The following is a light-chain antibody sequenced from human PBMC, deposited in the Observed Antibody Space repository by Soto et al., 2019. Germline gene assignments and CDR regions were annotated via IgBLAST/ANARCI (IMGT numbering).Light chain of an antibody. Sequence: QSALTQPASVSGSPGQSITISCTGTSSDVGGYNYVSWYQQHPGKAPKLMIYDVSNRPSGVSNRFSGSKSGNTASLTISGLQAEDEADYYFSSYTSSSTYFFGTGTKLTVL. CDR2: DVS. CDR1: SSDVGGYNY. V-gene: IGLV2-14*01. J-gene: IGLJ1*01. CDR3: SSYTSSSTYF.